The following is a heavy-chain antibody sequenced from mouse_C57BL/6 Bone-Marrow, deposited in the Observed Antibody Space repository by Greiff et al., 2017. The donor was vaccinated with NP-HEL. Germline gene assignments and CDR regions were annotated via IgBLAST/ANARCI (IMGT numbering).Heavy chain of an antibody. D-gene: IGHD2-2*01. J-gene: IGHJ2*01. Sequence: LLESGAELARPGASVKLSCKASGYTFTSYGISWVKQRTGQGLEWIGEIYPRSGNTYYNEKFKGKATLTADKSSSTAYMELRSLTSEDSAVYFCARGGAMVTTRDFDYWGQGTTLTVSS. CDR1: GYTFTSYG. CDR3: ARGGAMVTTRDFDY. V-gene: IGHV1-81*01. CDR2: IYPRSGNT.